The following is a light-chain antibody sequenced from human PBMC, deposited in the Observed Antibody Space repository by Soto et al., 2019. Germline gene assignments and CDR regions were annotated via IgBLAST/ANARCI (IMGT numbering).Light chain of an antibody. V-gene: IGLV1-51*01. Sequence: QSVLTQPPSVSAAPGQRVTISCSGTSSNIASNYVSWYQQFPGTAPRLLIYDDNKRPSGIPDRVSASKSGTSATLGITGLQSGDEADYYCGTWDSSLSGGVFGTGTKVTVL. J-gene: IGLJ1*01. CDR3: GTWDSSLSGGV. CDR1: SSNIASNY. CDR2: DDN.